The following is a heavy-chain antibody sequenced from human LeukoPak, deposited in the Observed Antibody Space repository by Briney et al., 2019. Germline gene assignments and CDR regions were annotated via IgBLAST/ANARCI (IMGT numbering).Heavy chain of an antibody. CDR3: ATIWSGPSFDY. D-gene: IGHD3-3*01. J-gene: IGHJ4*02. CDR2: ISGSGGST. V-gene: IGHV3-23*01. CDR1: GFTFSSYA. Sequence: GGSLRLSCAASGFTFSSYAMSWVRQAPGKGLEWDSAISGSGGSTYYADSVKGRFTISRDNSKNTLYLQMNSLRAEDTAVYYCATIWSGPSFDYWGQGTLVTVSS.